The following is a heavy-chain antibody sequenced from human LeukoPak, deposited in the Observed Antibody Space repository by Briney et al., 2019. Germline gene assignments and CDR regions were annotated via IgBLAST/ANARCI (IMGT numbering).Heavy chain of an antibody. V-gene: IGHV3-48*01. J-gene: IGHJ4*02. CDR2: ISSSSSTI. D-gene: IGHD6-13*01. Sequence: GGSLRLSCAASGFTFSSYSMNWVRQAPGEGLEWVSYISSSSSTIYYADSVKGRFTISRDNAKNSLYLQMNSPRAEDTAVYYCASTAADPGSFDYWGQRTLVTVSS. CDR1: GFTFSSYS. CDR3: ASTAADPGSFDY.